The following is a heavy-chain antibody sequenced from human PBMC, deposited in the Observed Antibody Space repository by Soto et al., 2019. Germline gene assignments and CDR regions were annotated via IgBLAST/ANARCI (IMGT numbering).Heavy chain of an antibody. Sequence: QVQLVQSGAEIKKPGASVQISCKASGYTFTTYYIHWVRQAPGQGLEWMGVINSSGGNTNYTQKFQGRVTMTRDTSTGTVYMELSSLRSEDTASYYCARDRGAYFDLWGRGTLVTVSS. CDR1: GYTFTTYY. CDR2: INSSGGNT. CDR3: ARDRGAYFDL. V-gene: IGHV1-46*01. D-gene: IGHD1-26*01. J-gene: IGHJ2*01.